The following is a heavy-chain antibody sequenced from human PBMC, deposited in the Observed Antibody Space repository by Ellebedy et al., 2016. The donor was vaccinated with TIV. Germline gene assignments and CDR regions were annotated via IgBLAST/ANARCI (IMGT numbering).Heavy chain of an antibody. Sequence: SVKVSCKASGGTFSSYAISWVRQAPGQGLEWMGGIIPLFATANYAQKFQGRVTITADESTSTAYMDLSSLRSEDTAVYYCARVGATGTRNERKSYYHYAMDVWGQGTTVTVSS. J-gene: IGHJ6*02. CDR3: ARVGATGTRNERKSYYHYAMDV. CDR2: IIPLFATA. V-gene: IGHV1-69*13. D-gene: IGHD6-13*01. CDR1: GGTFSSYA.